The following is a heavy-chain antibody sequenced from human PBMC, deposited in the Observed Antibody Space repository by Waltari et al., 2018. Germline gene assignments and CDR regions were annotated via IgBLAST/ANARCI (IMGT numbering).Heavy chain of an antibody. CDR1: GFTVSSNY. D-gene: IGHD4-17*01. CDR2: IYSGGST. J-gene: IGHJ4*02. Sequence: EVQLVESGGGLVKPGGSLRLSCAASGFTVSSNYMSWVRQAPGKGLEWVSVIYSGGSTYYAESVKGRFTISRDNSKNTLYLQMNSLRAEDTAVYYCARESVYGGNSRSLDYWGQGTLVTVSS. CDR3: ARESVYGGNSRSLDY. V-gene: IGHV3-66*02.